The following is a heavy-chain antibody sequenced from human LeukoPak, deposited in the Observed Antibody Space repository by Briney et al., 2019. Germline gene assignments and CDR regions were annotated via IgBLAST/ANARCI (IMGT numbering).Heavy chain of an antibody. J-gene: IGHJ3*02. CDR1: GYSFTTYW. V-gene: IGHV5-51*01. CDR2: TYPSDSDT. Sequence: GESLKISGKCAGYSFTTYWIGWVRAMPGKVVELVGMTYPSDSDTRYRPPFQRQVTISADKSISSPYLQLSSLKASDTAIYYCARLMAAASAFDMWGQGKRVTVSS. CDR3: ARLMAAASAFDM. D-gene: IGHD6-13*01.